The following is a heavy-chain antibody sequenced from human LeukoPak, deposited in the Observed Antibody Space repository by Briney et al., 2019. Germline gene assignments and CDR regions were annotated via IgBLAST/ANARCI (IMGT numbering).Heavy chain of an antibody. D-gene: IGHD6-19*01. CDR2: IRYDGSNK. Sequence: GGSLRLSCAASGFTFSSYGMHWVRQAPGKGLEWVAFIRYDGSNKYYADSVKGRFTISRDNSKNTLYLQINSLRAEDTAVYYCAKAIAVAGRVFDYWGQGTLVTVSS. CDR1: GFTFSSYG. J-gene: IGHJ4*02. V-gene: IGHV3-30*02. CDR3: AKAIAVAGRVFDY.